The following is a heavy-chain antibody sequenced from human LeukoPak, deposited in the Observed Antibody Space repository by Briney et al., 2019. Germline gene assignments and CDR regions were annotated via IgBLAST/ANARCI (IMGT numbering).Heavy chain of an antibody. CDR3: ARVGYFGDY. J-gene: IGHJ4*02. CDR1: GGSFSGYY. Sequence: SETLSLTCAVYGGSFSGYYWSWIRQPPGKGLEWIGEINHSGSTNYNPSLKSRVTISVDPSKNQFSLKLSSVTAADTAVYYCARVGYFGDYWGQGTLVTVSS. CDR2: INHSGST. D-gene: IGHD3-9*01. V-gene: IGHV4-34*01.